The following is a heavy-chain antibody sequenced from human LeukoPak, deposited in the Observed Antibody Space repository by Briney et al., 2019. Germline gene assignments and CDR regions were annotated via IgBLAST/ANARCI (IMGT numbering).Heavy chain of an antibody. Sequence: ASVKVSCKASGYTFTSYGISWVRQAPGQGLEWMGWISAYNGNTNYAQKLQGRVTMTTDTSTSTAYMELRSLRSDDTAVYYCARDVAAAGGGYYYYYMDVWGKGTTVTVSS. D-gene: IGHD6-13*01. CDR3: ARDVAAAGGGYYYYYMDV. J-gene: IGHJ6*03. CDR1: GYTFTSYG. V-gene: IGHV1-18*01. CDR2: ISAYNGNT.